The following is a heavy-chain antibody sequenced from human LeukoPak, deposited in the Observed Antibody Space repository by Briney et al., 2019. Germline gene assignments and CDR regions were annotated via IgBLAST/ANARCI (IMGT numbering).Heavy chain of an antibody. Sequence: GGSLRLSCTVSGFTLSSYEMSWIRQAPGKGLEWVSSIDYSGGSPYYADSVKGRFTISREDSKNTLYLQLNSLRAEDTALYYCATNSGWYGVSWGQGTLVTVSS. V-gene: IGHV3-23*01. J-gene: IGHJ4*02. CDR2: IDYSGGSP. CDR3: ATNSGWYGVS. D-gene: IGHD6-19*01. CDR1: GFTLSSYE.